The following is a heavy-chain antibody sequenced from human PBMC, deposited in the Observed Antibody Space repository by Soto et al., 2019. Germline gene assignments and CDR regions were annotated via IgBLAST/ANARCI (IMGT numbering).Heavy chain of an antibody. J-gene: IGHJ1*01. CDR1: GYTFTSYG. V-gene: IGHV1-18*04. D-gene: IGHD4-17*01. CDR2: ISPLKGRT. Sequence: QVQLVQSGPDLKRPGASMKVSCKASGYTFTSYGISWVRQDPGQGLEWMAWISPLKGRTQYSQKAQGRVTLSTDTSSNTAYMEMTTLRVDDTAVYYCAMDYGDRPEYFKHWGQGTLVTFS. CDR3: AMDYGDRPEYFKH.